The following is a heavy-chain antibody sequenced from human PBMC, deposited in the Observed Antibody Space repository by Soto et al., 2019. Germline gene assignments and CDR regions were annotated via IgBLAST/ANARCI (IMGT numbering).Heavy chain of an antibody. Sequence: LRLSCAASGFTFSSYWMSWVRQAPGKGLEWVANIKQDGSEKYYVDSVKGRFTISRDNAKNSLHLQMNSLRAEDTAVYYCARGPVPATVVYWGQGTLVTVSS. D-gene: IGHD2-2*01. CDR1: GFTFSSYW. CDR2: IKQDGSEK. V-gene: IGHV3-7*01. J-gene: IGHJ4*02. CDR3: ARGPVPATVVY.